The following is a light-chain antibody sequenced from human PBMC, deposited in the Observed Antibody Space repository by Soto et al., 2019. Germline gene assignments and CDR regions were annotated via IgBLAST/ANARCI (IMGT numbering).Light chain of an antibody. J-gene: IGKJ1*01. CDR3: HQTYNIPWT. CDR2: ASS. CDR1: YNIRNS. V-gene: IGKV1-39*01. Sequence: DIQMTQSPSSLSASVGDRVTITCRASYNIRNSLNWYQQKAGKAPKFLIYASSILQGGVPSRFSGSASGTDFTLTISSLQPEDFATYWCHQTYNIPWTFGQGTKVDIK.